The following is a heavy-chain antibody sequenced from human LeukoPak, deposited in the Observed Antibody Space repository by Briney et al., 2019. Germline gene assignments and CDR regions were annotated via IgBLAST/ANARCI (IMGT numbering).Heavy chain of an antibody. V-gene: IGHV1-69*13. CDR2: IIPIFGTA. Sequence: GASVKVSCKASGGTFSSYAISWVRQAPGQGLEWMGGIIPIFGTANYAQEFQGRVTITADESTSTAYMELSSLRSEDTAVYYCARVSRYYFDYWGQGTLVTVSS. CDR3: ARVSRYYFDY. J-gene: IGHJ4*02. CDR1: GGTFSSYA.